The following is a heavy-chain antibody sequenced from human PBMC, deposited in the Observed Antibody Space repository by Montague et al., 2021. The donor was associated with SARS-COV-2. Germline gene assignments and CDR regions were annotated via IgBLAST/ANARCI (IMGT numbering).Heavy chain of an antibody. CDR1: GDPISRAGYF. CDR2: VYYTGST. D-gene: IGHD5-18*01. CDR3: ARDRYGHFDY. Sequence: TLSLTCSVSGDPISRAGYFWTWIRHHPAEGLEWIGYVYYTGSTDYNPSLKSRVSMSIDTSSNQFSLKMSSVTAADTAVYYCARDRYGHFDYWGQGTLVTVSS. V-gene: IGHV4-31*03. J-gene: IGHJ4*02.